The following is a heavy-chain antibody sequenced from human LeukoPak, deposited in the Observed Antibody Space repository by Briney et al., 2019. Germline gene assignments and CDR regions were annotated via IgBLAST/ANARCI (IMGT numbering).Heavy chain of an antibody. D-gene: IGHD3-22*01. CDR2: IYYSGST. CDR3: ARSDWTYYYDK. CDR1: GGSISSYY. V-gene: IGHV4-59*01. J-gene: IGHJ4*02. Sequence: SETLSLTCTVSGGSISSYYWSWIRQPPGKGLEWIGYIYYSGSTNYNPSLKSRVTISVDTSKNQFSLKLSSVTAADTAVYYCARSDWTYYYDKWGQGTLVTVSS.